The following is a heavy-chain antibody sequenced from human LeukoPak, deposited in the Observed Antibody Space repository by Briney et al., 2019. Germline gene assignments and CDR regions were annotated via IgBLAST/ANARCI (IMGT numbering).Heavy chain of an antibody. D-gene: IGHD3-22*01. V-gene: IGHV3-23*01. CDR3: ARDAAFFDDSSGYIFDY. J-gene: IGHJ4*02. CDR1: GFTFSSYA. CDR2: ISGSGGST. Sequence: GGSLRLSCAASGFTFSSYAMSWVRQAPGKGLEWVSAISGSGGSTYYADSVKGRFTISRDNSKNTLYLQMNSLRAEDTAVYYCARDAAFFDDSSGYIFDYWGQGTLVTVSS.